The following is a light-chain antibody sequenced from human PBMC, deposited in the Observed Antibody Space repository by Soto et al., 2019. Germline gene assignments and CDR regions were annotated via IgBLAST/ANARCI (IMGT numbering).Light chain of an antibody. V-gene: IGKV1-12*01. Sequence: DIPMTQSASSVSASLGDRITITCRANLGISNWLAWYQQQPGRAPKLLIYATSSLQSGVPSRFRGSGSGTLFTLTISSLQPEDFATYYCQEGSTLLTFGGGTKVDIK. CDR2: ATS. J-gene: IGKJ4*01. CDR3: QEGSTLLT. CDR1: LGISNW.